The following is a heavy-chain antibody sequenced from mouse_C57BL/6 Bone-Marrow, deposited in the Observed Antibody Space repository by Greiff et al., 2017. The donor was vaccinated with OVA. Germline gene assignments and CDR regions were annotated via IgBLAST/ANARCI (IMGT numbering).Heavy chain of an antibody. CDR2: IRSKSNNYAT. CDR1: GFSFNTYA. CDR3: VRHYYGSSYLFAY. D-gene: IGHD1-1*01. Sequence: EVQLVESGGGLVQPKGSLKLSCAASGFSFNTYAMNWVRQAPGKGLEWVARIRSKSNNYATYYADSVKDRFTISRDDSESMLYLQMNNLKTEDTAMYYCVRHYYGSSYLFAYWGQGTLVTVSA. J-gene: IGHJ3*01. V-gene: IGHV10-1*01.